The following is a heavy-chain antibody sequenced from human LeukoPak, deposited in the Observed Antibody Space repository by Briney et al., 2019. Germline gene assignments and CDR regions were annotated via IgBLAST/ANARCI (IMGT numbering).Heavy chain of an antibody. CDR3: AVVEGILEWPLVDY. CDR1: GYTFTGCY. D-gene: IGHD3-3*01. V-gene: IGHV1-2*02. J-gene: IGHJ4*02. Sequence: ASVKVSCKASGYTFTGCYMHWVRQAPGQGLEWMGWINPNSGGTNYAQKFQGRVTMTRDTSISTAYMELSRLRSDDTAVYYCAVVEGILEWPLVDYWGQGTLVTVSS. CDR2: INPNSGGT.